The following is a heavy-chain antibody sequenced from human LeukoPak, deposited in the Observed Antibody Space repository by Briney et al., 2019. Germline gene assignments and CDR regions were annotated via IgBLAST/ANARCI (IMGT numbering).Heavy chain of an antibody. J-gene: IGHJ4*02. CDR3: ARGKGRVARVLGSKYDY. Sequence: SETLSLTCAVYGGSFSGCYWSWIRQPPGKGLEWIGEINHSGSTNYNPALKSRVSISVDTSKNQFSLKLSSVTAADTAVYYCARGKGRVARVLGSKYDYWGQGTLVTVSS. CDR2: INHSGST. V-gene: IGHV4-34*01. CDR1: GGSFSGCY. D-gene: IGHD1-1*01.